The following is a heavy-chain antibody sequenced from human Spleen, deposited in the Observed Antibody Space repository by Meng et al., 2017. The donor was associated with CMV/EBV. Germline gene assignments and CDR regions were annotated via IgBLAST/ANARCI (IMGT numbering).Heavy chain of an antibody. Sequence: ASVKVSCKAYGYTFTDYYIHWVRQAPGQGLEWMGWINPNSGGTNYAQKFQGRVTMTRDTSSDTAYMELSRLTSDDTAVYSCAADPYDFPTGVYWGQGTLVTVSS. CDR1: GYTFTDYY. J-gene: IGHJ4*02. V-gene: IGHV1-2*02. CDR3: AADPYDFPTGVY. D-gene: IGHD3-3*01. CDR2: INPNSGGT.